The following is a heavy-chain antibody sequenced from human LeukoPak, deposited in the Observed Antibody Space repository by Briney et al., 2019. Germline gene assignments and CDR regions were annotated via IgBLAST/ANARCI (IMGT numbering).Heavy chain of an antibody. CDR3: AKGGELLGYFDS. CDR1: GRTISSYV. CDR2: ISGSGYNT. V-gene: IGHV3-23*01. D-gene: IGHD1-7*01. Sequence: PGGSLSLTCAASGRTISSYVMSWVRQPPGKGLEWVSGISGSGYNTFYADSVKGRFLISRDESKNTVSLLMNTLRAEDTAIYYCAKGGELLGYFDSWGQGTLVTVSS. J-gene: IGHJ4*02.